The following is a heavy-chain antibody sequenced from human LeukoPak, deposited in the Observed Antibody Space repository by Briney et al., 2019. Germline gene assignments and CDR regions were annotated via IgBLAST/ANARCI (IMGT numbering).Heavy chain of an antibody. CDR1: GGSISSHY. CDR3: ARTFYDSSGYYPLYYFDY. CDR2: IYYSGST. D-gene: IGHD3-22*01. V-gene: IGHV4-59*11. Sequence: SETLSLICTVSGGSISSHYWSWIRQPPGKGLEWIGYIYYSGSTNYNPSLKSRVTISVDTSKNQFSMKLSSVTAADTAVYYCARTFYDSSGYYPLYYFDYWGQGTLVTVSS. J-gene: IGHJ4*02.